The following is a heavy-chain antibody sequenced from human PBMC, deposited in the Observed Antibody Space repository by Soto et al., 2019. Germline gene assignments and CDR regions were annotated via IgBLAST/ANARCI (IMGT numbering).Heavy chain of an antibody. Sequence: SETLSLTCTVSGGSISNGDYYWSWIRQHPGKGLEWIGYIYYSGSTYYNPSLESRVTISIDTSKNQFSLQMSSVTAADTAVYYCATSFGNAWYTYWGQGTQVTVSS. V-gene: IGHV4-31*03. CDR3: ATSFGNAWYTY. J-gene: IGHJ4*02. D-gene: IGHD6-13*01. CDR1: GGSISNGDYY. CDR2: IYYSGST.